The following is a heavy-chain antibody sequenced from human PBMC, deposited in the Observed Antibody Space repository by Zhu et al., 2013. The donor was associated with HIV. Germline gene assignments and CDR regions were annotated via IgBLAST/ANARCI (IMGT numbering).Heavy chain of an antibody. CDR3: ARGYCGGTCYSGGWFDP. D-gene: IGHD2-15*01. Sequence: VQLQESGPGLVKPSETLSLTCAVSGYSISSGYYWGWIRQPPGKGLEWIGSIYHSGSTYYNPSLKSRVTISVDTSKNQFSLKLTSVTAADTAVYYCARGYCGGTCYSGGWFDPGAREPWSPSPQ. CDR2: IYHSGST. J-gene: IGHJ5*02. CDR1: GYSISSGYY. V-gene: IGHV4-38-2*01.